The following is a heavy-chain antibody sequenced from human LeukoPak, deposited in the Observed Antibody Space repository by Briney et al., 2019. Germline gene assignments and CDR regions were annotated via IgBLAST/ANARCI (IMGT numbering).Heavy chain of an antibody. Sequence: PSETLSLTCAVYGGSFSGYYWSWIRQPPGEGLEWIGEINHSGSTNYNPSLKSRVTISVDTSKNQFSLKLSSVTAADTAVYYCARGRRIVVVPAAWRYNWFDPWGQGTLVTVSS. J-gene: IGHJ5*02. V-gene: IGHV4-34*01. CDR2: INHSGST. CDR1: GGSFSGYY. D-gene: IGHD2-2*01. CDR3: ARGRRIVVVPAAWRYNWFDP.